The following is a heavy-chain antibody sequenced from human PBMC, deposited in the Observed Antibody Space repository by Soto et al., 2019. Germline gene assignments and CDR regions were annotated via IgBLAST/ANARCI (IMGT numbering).Heavy chain of an antibody. CDR1: GYTFTSYY. CDR2: INPSGGST. Sequence: GASVKVSCKASGYTFTSYYMHWVRQAPGQGLEWMGIINPSGGSTSYAQKFQGRVTMTRDTSTSTVYMELSSLRSEDTAVYYCARDALIAAAGTGGWFDPWGQGTLVTVSS. CDR3: ARDALIAAAGTGGWFDP. D-gene: IGHD6-13*01. V-gene: IGHV1-46*01. J-gene: IGHJ5*02.